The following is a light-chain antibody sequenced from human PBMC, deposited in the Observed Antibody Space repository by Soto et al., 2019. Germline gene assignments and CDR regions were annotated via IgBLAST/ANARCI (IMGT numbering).Light chain of an antibody. CDR1: RSNIGSNA. V-gene: IGLV1-44*01. CDR2: HND. Sequence: QSVLTQPPSASGTPGQRVTLSCSGSRSNIGSNAVNLYQQLPGTAPKLLIYHNDQRPSGVPDRFSGSKSGTSASLAISGLQSEDETGYYCAEWDDSRNVWVFCGGTQLTVL. CDR3: AEWDDSRNVWV. J-gene: IGLJ3*02.